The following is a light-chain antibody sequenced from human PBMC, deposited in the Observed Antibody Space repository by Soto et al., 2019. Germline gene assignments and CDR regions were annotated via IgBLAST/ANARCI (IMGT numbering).Light chain of an antibody. J-gene: IGKJ2*01. Sequence: EIVMTQSPVALSVSPGESAALSCRASQSVGRNFAWYQQRPGQAPRVLIYGTSTRATGVPARFSGSGSGTDFTLNISSRQSEDFAVYYCQQYNIWPYTFGQGTRLEIK. V-gene: IGKV3-15*01. CDR1: QSVGRN. CDR3: QQYNIWPYT. CDR2: GTS.